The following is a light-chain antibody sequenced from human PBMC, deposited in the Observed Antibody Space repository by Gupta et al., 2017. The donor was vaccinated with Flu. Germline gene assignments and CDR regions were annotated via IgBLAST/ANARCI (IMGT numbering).Light chain of an antibody. CDR1: SSNIGCNT. V-gene: IGLV1-44*01. J-gene: IGLJ1*01. CDR3: AAWDDSLNGHYV. Sequence: QSVLAQPPSASGTPGQGVTISCSGSSSNIGCNTVNWYQQVPGMAPKLLIYGNNQRPSGVPDRFSGSKSGTSASLAINGLQSEDEADYYCAAWDDSLNGHYVFGTGTKVTVL. CDR2: GNN.